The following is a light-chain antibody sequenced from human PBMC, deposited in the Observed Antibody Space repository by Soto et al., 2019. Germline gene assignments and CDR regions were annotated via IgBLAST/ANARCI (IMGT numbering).Light chain of an antibody. CDR3: SSLTFTSTF. CDR1: SGDIGGNNY. V-gene: IGLV2-14*03. J-gene: IGLJ1*01. CDR2: DVS. Sequence: QSVLTQPASVSGSPGQSITISCTGTSGDIGGNNYVPWYQQHPGKAPKLMIYDVSDRASGASSRFSGSKSGNTASLTISGLQPEDEADYYCSSLTFTSTFFGTGTKVTVL.